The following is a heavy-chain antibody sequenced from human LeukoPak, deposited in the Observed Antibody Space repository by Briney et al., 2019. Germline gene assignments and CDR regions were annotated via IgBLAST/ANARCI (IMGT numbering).Heavy chain of an antibody. Sequence: GGSLRLSCAASGFTFSSYAMSWVRQAPGKGLEWVSAISGGGGSTYYADSVKGRFTISRDNSKNTLYLQMNSLRAKDTAVYYCAKDHPAMVYYFDYWGQGTLVTVSS. CDR1: GFTFSSYA. CDR2: ISGGGGST. D-gene: IGHD5-18*01. J-gene: IGHJ4*02. V-gene: IGHV3-23*01. CDR3: AKDHPAMVYYFDY.